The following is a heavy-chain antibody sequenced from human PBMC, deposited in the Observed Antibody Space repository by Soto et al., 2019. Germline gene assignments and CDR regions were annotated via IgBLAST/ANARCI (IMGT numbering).Heavy chain of an antibody. V-gene: IGHV2-5*02. D-gene: IGHD6-19*01. CDR3: AHIVVAGLGYYFDY. CDR2: IYWDDDK. Sequence: QITLKESGPPLVKPTQTLTLTCTFSGFSLSSTRMAVGWIRQPPGKALEWLALIYWDDDKRYSPFLKSRLTITKDPSKNQVVLTMSNTDPVDTARYYCAHIVVAGLGYYFDYWGQGTLVTVSS. J-gene: IGHJ4*02. CDR1: GFSLSSTRMA.